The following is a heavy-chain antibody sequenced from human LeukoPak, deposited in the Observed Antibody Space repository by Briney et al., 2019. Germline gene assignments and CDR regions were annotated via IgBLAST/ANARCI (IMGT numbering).Heavy chain of an antibody. J-gene: IGHJ4*02. CDR2: VKQDGNEK. CDR3: ARGSGWTDY. V-gene: IGHV3-7*01. Sequence: GGSLRLSCAASGFTFTIYSMTWVRQAPGKGLEWVANVKQDGNEKYYVDSVKGRFTISRDNAKNSLYLQMNSLRAEDTAVYYCARGSGWTDYWGQGALVTVSS. D-gene: IGHD6-19*01. CDR1: GFTFTIYS.